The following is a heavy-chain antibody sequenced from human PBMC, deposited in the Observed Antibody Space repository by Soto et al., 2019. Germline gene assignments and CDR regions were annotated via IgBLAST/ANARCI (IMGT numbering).Heavy chain of an antibody. CDR2: INPSGGST. CDR1: GYTFTSYY. CDR3: ARDQIAARNYYYYYGMDV. Sequence: SVKVSCKASGYTFTSYYMHWVRQAPGQGLEWMGIINPSGGSTSYAQKFQGRVTMTRDTSTSTVYMELSSLRSEDTAVYYCARDQIAARNYYYYYGMDVWGQGTTVTVSS. V-gene: IGHV1-46*01. D-gene: IGHD6-6*01. J-gene: IGHJ6*02.